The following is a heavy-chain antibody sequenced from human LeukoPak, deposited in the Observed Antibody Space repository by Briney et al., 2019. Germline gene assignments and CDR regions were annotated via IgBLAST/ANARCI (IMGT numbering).Heavy chain of an antibody. V-gene: IGHV3-33*01. J-gene: IGHJ4*02. Sequence: GRSLRLSCAASGFIFSSYGMHWVRQAPGKGLEWVAVIWYDGSNKQYADSAKGRFTISRDNSKNTLYLEMNSLRAEGTAVYYCARNERYFDYWGQGTLVTVSS. CDR3: ARNERYFDY. CDR1: GFIFSSYG. CDR2: IWYDGSNK. D-gene: IGHD1-1*01.